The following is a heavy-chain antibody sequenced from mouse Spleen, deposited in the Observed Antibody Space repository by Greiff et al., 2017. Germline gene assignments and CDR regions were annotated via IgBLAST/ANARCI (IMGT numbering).Heavy chain of an antibody. Sequence: LKESGSELVRPGASVKLSCKASGYTFTSYWMHWVKQRHGQGLEWIGNIYPGSGSTNYDEKFKSKGTLTVDTSSSTAYMHLSSLTSEDSAVYYCTRSGIHYYGPYYFDYGGQGTTLTVSS. V-gene: IGHV1S22*01. CDR2: IYPGSGST. CDR1: GYTFTSYW. CDR3: TRSGIHYYGPYYFDY. D-gene: IGHD1-2*01. J-gene: IGHJ2*01.